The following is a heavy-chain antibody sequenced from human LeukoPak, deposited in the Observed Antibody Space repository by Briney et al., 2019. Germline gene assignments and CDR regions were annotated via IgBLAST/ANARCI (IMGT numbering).Heavy chain of an antibody. V-gene: IGHV4-39*07. CDR2: VYYSGST. Sequence: SETLSLTCTVSGGSISSSSYYWGWIRQPPGKGLERIGSVYYSGSTYYNPSLKSRVTISVDTSKNQFSLKLSSVTAADTAVYYCATSGYYYGSGSYYYPSGWFDPWGQGTLVTVSS. D-gene: IGHD3-10*01. CDR3: ATSGYYYGSGSYYYPSGWFDP. J-gene: IGHJ5*02. CDR1: GGSISSSSYY.